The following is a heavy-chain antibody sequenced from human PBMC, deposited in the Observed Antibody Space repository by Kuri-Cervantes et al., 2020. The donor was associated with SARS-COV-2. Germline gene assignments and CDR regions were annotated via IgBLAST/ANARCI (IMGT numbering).Heavy chain of an antibody. Sequence: GGSLRLSCAASGFTFSSYAMHWVRQAPGKGLEWVAVISYDGSNKYYADSVKGRFTISRDNAKNTLYLQMNSLRAEDTAVYYCAKGIDDTGYYPFDYWGQGTQVTVSS. CDR2: ISYDGSNK. D-gene: IGHD3-9*01. CDR1: GFTFSSYA. CDR3: AKGIDDTGYYPFDY. J-gene: IGHJ4*02. V-gene: IGHV3-30*07.